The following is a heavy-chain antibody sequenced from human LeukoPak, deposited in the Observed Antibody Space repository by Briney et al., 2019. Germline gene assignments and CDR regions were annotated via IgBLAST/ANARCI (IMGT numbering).Heavy chain of an antibody. Sequence: PETLSLTCTVSGDSISRYYWSWIRQPAGKGLEWIGRIYNGGIITYNPSLKSRVTMSIDTSNNQFSLKLSSVTAADTAVYYCARDLRRRVTAIGYGPREYYYYMDVWGKGTTVTISS. CDR1: GDSISRYY. V-gene: IGHV4-4*07. J-gene: IGHJ6*03. CDR2: IYNGGII. CDR3: ARDLRRRVTAIGYGPREYYYYMDV. D-gene: IGHD2-21*02.